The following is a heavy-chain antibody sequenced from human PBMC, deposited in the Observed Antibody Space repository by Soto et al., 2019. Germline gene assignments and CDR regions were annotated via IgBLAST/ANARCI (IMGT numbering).Heavy chain of an antibody. CDR3: AKGPYGPGSFDY. D-gene: IGHD3-10*01. Sequence: EVQLLESGGGLVQPGGSLRLSCAASGLTFSSYAMSWVRQAPGKGLEWVSAISGSGGSTYYADSVKGRFTISGDNSKNTLYLQMNSLRAEDTAVYYCAKGPYGPGSFDYWGQGTLVTVSS. V-gene: IGHV3-23*01. J-gene: IGHJ4*02. CDR2: ISGSGGST. CDR1: GLTFSSYA.